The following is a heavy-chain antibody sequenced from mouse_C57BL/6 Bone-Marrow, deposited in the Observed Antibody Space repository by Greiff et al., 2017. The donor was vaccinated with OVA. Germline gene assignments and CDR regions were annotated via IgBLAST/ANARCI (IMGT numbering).Heavy chain of an antibody. CDR2: IRNKANGYTT. J-gene: IGHJ4*01. Sequence: EVKLVESGGGLVQPGGSLSLSCAASGFTFTDYYISWVRQPPGTALEWLGFIRNKANGYTTEYSASVKGRFTISRDNSQSILYLQMNALRAEDSATYYCARYELTLAMDYWGQGTSVTVSS. CDR3: ARYELTLAMDY. D-gene: IGHD4-1*01. CDR1: GFTFTDYY. V-gene: IGHV7-3*01.